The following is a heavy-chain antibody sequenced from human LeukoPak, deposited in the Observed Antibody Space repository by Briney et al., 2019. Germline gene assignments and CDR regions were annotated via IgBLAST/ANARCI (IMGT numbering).Heavy chain of an antibody. CDR1: GYTFTSYG. CDR2: NSAYNGNT. J-gene: IGHJ6*04. Sequence: ASVKVSCKASGYTFTSYGISWVRQAPGQGLEWMGWNSAYNGNTNYAQKLQGRVTMTTDTSTSTAYMELRSLRSDDTAVYYCARDWPSYDILTGYPYGMDVWGKGTTVTVSS. CDR3: ARDWPSYDILTGYPYGMDV. D-gene: IGHD3-9*01. V-gene: IGHV1-18*04.